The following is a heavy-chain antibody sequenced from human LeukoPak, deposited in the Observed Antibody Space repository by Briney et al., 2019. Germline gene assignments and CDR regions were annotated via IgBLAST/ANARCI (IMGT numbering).Heavy chain of an antibody. V-gene: IGHV1-2*02. CDR3: ARDNGRGYPVYFGY. D-gene: IGHD3-22*01. Sequence: ASVKVSCKASGYTFTSYYMHWVRQAPGQGLEWMGWINPIGGGTNYAQKFQGRVTMTRDTSITTAYMEMSSLRSDDTAVYYCARDNGRGYPVYFGYWGQGTLVTVSS. CDR2: INPIGGGT. J-gene: IGHJ4*02. CDR1: GYTFTSYY.